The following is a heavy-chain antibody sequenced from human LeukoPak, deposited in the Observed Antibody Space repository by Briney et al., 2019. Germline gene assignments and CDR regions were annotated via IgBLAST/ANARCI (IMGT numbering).Heavy chain of an antibody. CDR2: ISAGAGYI. CDR1: GFTFNSYA. D-gene: IGHD5-24*01. V-gene: IGHV3-23*01. CDR3: AKNRATGLAFYDY. J-gene: IGHJ4*02. Sequence: GGSLRLSCAASGFTFNSYAMTWVRQAPGKGLEWVSAISAGAGYIYYADSVKGRFTSSRDNSKSTLYLQMSNPRAEDTAVYFCAKNRATGLAFYDYWGQGTQVTVSS.